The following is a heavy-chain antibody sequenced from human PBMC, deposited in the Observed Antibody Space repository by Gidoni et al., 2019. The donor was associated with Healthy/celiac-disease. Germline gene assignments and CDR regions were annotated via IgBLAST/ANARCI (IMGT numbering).Heavy chain of an antibody. V-gene: IGHV1-46*01. CDR1: GYTFTSYY. J-gene: IGHJ4*02. D-gene: IGHD3-3*01. CDR3: ARGRFLEWLLLALDY. Sequence: QVQLVQSGAEVKKPGASVKVSCKASGYTFTSYYMHGVRQAPGQGLEWMGIINPSGGSTSYAQKFQGRVTMTRDTSTSTVYMELSSLRSEDTAVYYCARGRFLEWLLLALDYWGQGTLVTVSS. CDR2: INPSGGST.